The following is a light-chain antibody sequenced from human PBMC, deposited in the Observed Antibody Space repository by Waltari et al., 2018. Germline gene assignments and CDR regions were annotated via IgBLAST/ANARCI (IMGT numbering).Light chain of an antibody. CDR1: AGDLGAFQP. CDR3: ASYTTANTLV. Sequence: QSALTQPASVSGSPGQSITISCSGPAGDLGAFQPFPWYQQVPDKPPKLIISDVSNRPSGIANRFSGSKSGNTASLTISGLHTEDEGDFYCASYTTANTLVFGTGTSVTVL. CDR2: DVS. V-gene: IGLV2-14*01. J-gene: IGLJ1*01.